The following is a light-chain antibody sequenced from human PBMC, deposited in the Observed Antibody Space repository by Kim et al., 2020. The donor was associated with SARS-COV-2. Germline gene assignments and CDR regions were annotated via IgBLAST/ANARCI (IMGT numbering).Light chain of an antibody. CDR3: NSRDSNDNVV. CDR1: SIRSYY. Sequence: SSELTQDPAVSVALGQTVRITCQGDSIRSYYATWYQQKPGQAPILVIYGKNNRPSGIPDRFSGSSSGNTASLTITGTLAGDEADYYCNSRDSNDNVVFGGGTKLTVL. J-gene: IGLJ2*01. V-gene: IGLV3-19*01. CDR2: GKN.